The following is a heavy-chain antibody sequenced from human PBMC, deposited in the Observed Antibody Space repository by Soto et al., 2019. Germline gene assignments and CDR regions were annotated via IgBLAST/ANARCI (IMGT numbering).Heavy chain of an antibody. Sequence: PGGALRLSGAASGFSFSTSSMAWVRQPPGKGLEWDSAISPSASDTLYADSVKGRFTIFRDNSQNTLFLQMTSLRSDDTSVYYCAKGGYPFAYEWGQGALVTVSS. V-gene: IGHV3-23*01. CDR1: GFSFSTSS. CDR3: AKGGYPFAYE. CDR2: ISPSASDT. D-gene: IGHD5-18*01. J-gene: IGHJ4*02.